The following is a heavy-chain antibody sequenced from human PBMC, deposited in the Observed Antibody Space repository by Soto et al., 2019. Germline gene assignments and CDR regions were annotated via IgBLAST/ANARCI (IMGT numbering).Heavy chain of an antibody. D-gene: IGHD1-7*01. CDR3: ARFDWNYDWYFDL. V-gene: IGHV1-8*01. J-gene: IGHJ2*01. Sequence: QVQLVQSGAEVKKPGTSVKVSCKASGYTITSYDINWVRQATGQGLEWMGWMNPNSGNTGYAQKFQGRVTMTRNTSISTAYMELSSLRPEDTAVYYCARFDWNYDWYFDLWGRGTLVTVSS. CDR1: GYTITSYD. CDR2: MNPNSGNT.